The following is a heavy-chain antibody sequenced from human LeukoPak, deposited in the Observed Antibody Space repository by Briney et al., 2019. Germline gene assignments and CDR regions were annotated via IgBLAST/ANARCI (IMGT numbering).Heavy chain of an antibody. J-gene: IGHJ3*02. CDR3: ARGRRPDAFDI. CDR1: GLTFSSYA. CDR2: ITGSGDST. Sequence: GGSLRLSCAASGLTFSSYAMSWVRRAPGKGLECVSVITGSGDSTYYADSVKGRFTISRDNSKNTLFLQMNSLRAEDTAVYYCARGRRPDAFDIWGQGTRVTVSS. V-gene: IGHV3-23*01.